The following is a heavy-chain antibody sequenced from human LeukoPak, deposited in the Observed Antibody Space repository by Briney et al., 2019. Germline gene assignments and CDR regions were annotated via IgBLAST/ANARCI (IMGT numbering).Heavy chain of an antibody. CDR3: ARVLAHKGYSSSWYRIIDY. J-gene: IGHJ4*02. V-gene: IGHV4-39*07. Sequence: SETLSLTCTVSGGSISSSSYYWGWIRQPPGKGLEWIGSIYYSGSTYYNPSLKSRVTISVDTSKNQFSLKLSSVTAADTAVYYCARVLAHKGYSSSWYRIIDYWGQGTLVTVSS. D-gene: IGHD6-13*01. CDR2: IYYSGST. CDR1: GGSISSSSYY.